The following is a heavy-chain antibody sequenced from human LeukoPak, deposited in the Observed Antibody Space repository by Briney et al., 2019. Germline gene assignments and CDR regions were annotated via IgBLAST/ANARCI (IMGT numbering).Heavy chain of an antibody. D-gene: IGHD3-3*01. J-gene: IGHJ4*02. CDR2: IKGKTAAGAP. CDR1: GFTFTSAW. Sequence: GGSLRLSCAASGFTFTSAWLSWVRQAPGKGLEWVGRIKGKTAAGAPDYVASVKGRFTISRDDSKNALFLQMSSLKTEDTAVYYCITGDYDFWSGFYSPNHYFDYWGQGTLVTVSS. V-gene: IGHV3-15*01. CDR3: ITGDYDFWSGFYSPNHYFDY.